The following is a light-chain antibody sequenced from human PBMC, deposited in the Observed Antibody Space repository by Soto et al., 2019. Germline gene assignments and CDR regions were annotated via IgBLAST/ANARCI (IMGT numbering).Light chain of an antibody. Sequence: EIVLTQSPGTLSLSPGERATLSCRASQSVSSSYLAWYQQKPGQAPRLLIYGASSRATGIPDRFSGSGSGTDFTLTISRLEPEDFAVYYCQQYCSSPPLTFGGGTKVESK. CDR3: QQYCSSPPLT. CDR2: GAS. J-gene: IGKJ4*01. CDR1: QSVSSSY. V-gene: IGKV3-20*01.